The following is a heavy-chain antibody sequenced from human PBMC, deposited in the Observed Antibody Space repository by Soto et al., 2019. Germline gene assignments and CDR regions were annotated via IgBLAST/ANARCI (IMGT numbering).Heavy chain of an antibody. V-gene: IGHV3-30*03. J-gene: IGHJ4*02. CDR3: VLDGGWVAPVYFDY. D-gene: IGHD1-26*01. Sequence: PGGSLRLSCAASGFTFSSYGMHWVRQAPGKGLEWVAVISYDGSNKYYADSVKGRFTISRDNSKNTLYLQMNSLRAEDTAVYYCVLDGGWVAPVYFDYCGQGSLV. CDR1: GFTFSSYG. CDR2: ISYDGSNK.